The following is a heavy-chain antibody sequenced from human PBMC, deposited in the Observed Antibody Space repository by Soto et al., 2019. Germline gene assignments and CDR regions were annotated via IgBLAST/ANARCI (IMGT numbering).Heavy chain of an antibody. D-gene: IGHD1-1*01. CDR3: ATTDRAFYGLDV. CDR1: GFTFRNYD. V-gene: IGHV3-13*05. Sequence: EVQLVESGGGLVQPGGSLRLSCEASGFTFRNYDMHWVRQGTGKGLEWVSGISAAGNPDYADYLEGRLTITRENTQNSFFLQMNSLRVRDTAVYYCATTDRAFYGLDVWGQGTTVIVSS. J-gene: IGHJ6*02. CDR2: ISAAGNP.